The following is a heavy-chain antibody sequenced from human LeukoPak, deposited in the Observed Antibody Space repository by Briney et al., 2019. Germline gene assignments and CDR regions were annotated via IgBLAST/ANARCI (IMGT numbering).Heavy chain of an antibody. Sequence: ASVKVSCKASGYTFTSYDINWVRQATGQGLEWMGWMNPNSGNTGYAQKFQGRVTMTRNTSISTAYMVLSSLRSEDTAVYYCARLRGGPHIGSYGYYVDYWGQGTLVTVSS. CDR3: ARLRGGPHIGSYGYYVDY. CDR1: GYTFTSYD. CDR2: MNPNSGNT. J-gene: IGHJ4*02. V-gene: IGHV1-8*01. D-gene: IGHD5-18*01.